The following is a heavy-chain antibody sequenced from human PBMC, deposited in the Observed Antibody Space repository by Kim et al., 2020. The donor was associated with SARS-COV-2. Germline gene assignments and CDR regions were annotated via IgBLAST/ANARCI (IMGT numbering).Heavy chain of an antibody. Sequence: GYQYSADSVKGRFTVSRDSSQNTLYLQMDRLRGEDTAVYYCAREEGAYAMDWGHGALVTVS. CDR2: GYQ. V-gene: IGHV3-53*01. D-gene: IGHD5-12*01. J-gene: IGHJ4*01. CDR3: AREEGAYAMD.